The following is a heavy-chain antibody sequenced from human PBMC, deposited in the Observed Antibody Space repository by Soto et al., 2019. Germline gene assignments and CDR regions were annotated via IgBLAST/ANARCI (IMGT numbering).Heavy chain of an antibody. Sequence: SETLSLTCAVYGGSFGGYYGSWIRQPPGKGLEWIGEINHSGSTNYNPSLKSRVTISVDTSKNQFSLKLSSVTAADTAVYYCARGQSSLLLDCWGQGVLVTVS. V-gene: IGHV4-34*01. D-gene: IGHD2-8*02. J-gene: IGHJ4*02. CDR3: ARGQSSLLLDC. CDR1: GGSFGGYY. CDR2: INHSGST.